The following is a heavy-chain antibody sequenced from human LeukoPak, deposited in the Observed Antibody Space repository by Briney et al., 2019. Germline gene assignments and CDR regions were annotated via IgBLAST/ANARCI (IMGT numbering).Heavy chain of an antibody. CDR2: ISGSGTTT. CDR3: AKGSGYSGYESDFDY. D-gene: IGHD5-12*01. J-gene: IGHJ4*02. Sequence: GGTLRLSCAASGFSFSSYAMSWVRQAPGKGLEWVSTISGSGTTTYYADSVKGRFTISRDNSKNTLYLQMNSLRAEDTAVYYCAKGSGYSGYESDFDYWGQGTLVTVSS. CDR1: GFSFSSYA. V-gene: IGHV3-23*01.